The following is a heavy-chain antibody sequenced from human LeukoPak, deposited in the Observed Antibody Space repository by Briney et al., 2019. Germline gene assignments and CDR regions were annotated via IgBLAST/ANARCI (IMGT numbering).Heavy chain of an antibody. CDR3: ARDYGRSRDYGMDV. V-gene: IGHV3-74*01. Sequence: GGSRRLSCAASGFTLSNYWMHWVRQAPGKGLVWVSRINADGSSASYADSVKGRFTISSDNAKNTLYLQMNSLRAEDTAMYYCARDYGRSRDYGMDVWGQGTTVTVSS. J-gene: IGHJ6*02. CDR2: INADGSSA. CDR1: GFTLSNYW. D-gene: IGHD3-10*01.